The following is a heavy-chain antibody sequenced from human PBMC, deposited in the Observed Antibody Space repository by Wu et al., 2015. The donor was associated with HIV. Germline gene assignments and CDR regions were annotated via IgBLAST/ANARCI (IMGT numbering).Heavy chain of an antibody. CDR2: MNPNSGNT. CDR1: GHTFSNHD. V-gene: IGHV1-8*03. J-gene: IGHJ3*01. D-gene: IGHD6-6*01. Sequence: QVQLVQSGAEVKKPGASVKVSCKASGHTFSNHDINWVRQATGQGLEWMGWMNPNSGNTGYAQKFQGRVTITRNTSISTTYMELSSLKSEDTAMYYCTRGRSIGYRVRVVFDFWGPRDSWSPSLQ. CDR3: TRGRSIGYRVRVVFDF.